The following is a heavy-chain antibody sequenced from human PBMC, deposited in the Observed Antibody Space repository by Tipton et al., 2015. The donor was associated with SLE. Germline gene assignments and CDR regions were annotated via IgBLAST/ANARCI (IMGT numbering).Heavy chain of an antibody. CDR2: IYSGVTT. CDR1: GFFLNSHW. Sequence: GSLRLSCAASGFFLNSHWMHWVRQAPGKGLEWVSVIYSGVTTYYADSVEGRFTISRDNSKNTLYLQMNSLRAEDTAVYYCARDRPYSSGWYSDYWGQGTLVTVSS. J-gene: IGHJ4*02. CDR3: ARDRPYSSGWYSDY. D-gene: IGHD6-19*01. V-gene: IGHV3-53*05.